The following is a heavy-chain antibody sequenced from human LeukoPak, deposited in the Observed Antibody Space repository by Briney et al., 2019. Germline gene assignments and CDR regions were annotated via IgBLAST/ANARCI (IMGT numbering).Heavy chain of an antibody. CDR3: ARDRGYCSSTSCYFDD. CDR2: IYSGGST. Sequence: GGSLRLSCAASGFTVSSNYMSWVRQAPGKGLEWVSVIYSGGSTYYADSVKGRFTISRDNSKNTLYLQMNSLRAEDTAVYYCARDRGYCSSTSCYFDDWGQGTLVTVSS. D-gene: IGHD2-2*01. J-gene: IGHJ4*02. CDR1: GFTVSSNY. V-gene: IGHV3-53*01.